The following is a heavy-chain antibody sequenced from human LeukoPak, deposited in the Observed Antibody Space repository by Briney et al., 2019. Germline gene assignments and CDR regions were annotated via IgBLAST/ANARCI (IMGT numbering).Heavy chain of an antibody. V-gene: IGHV4-34*01. D-gene: IGHD3-10*01. CDR1: GGSFSGYY. J-gene: IGHJ4*02. CDR3: AAGGYYGSGYYFDY. CDR2: INHSGST. Sequence: SETLSLTCAVYGGSFSGYYWSWIRQPPGKGLEWIGEINHSGSTNYNPPLKSRVTISVDTSKNQFSLKLSSVTAADTAVYYCAAGGYYGSGYYFDYWGQGTLVTVSS.